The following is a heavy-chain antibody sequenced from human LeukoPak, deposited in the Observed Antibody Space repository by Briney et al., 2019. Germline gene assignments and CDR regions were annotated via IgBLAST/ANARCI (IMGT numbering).Heavy chain of an antibody. CDR3: ARVPAYDFWSGYLY. Sequence: ETLSLTCTVSGGSISSSSYYWGWIRQPPGKGLEWIGSIYYSGSTYYNPSLKSRVTISVDTSKNQFSLKLSSVTAADTAVYYCARVPAYDFWSGYLYWGQGTLVTVSS. V-gene: IGHV4-39*07. CDR2: IYYSGST. J-gene: IGHJ4*02. CDR1: GGSISSSSYY. D-gene: IGHD3-3*01.